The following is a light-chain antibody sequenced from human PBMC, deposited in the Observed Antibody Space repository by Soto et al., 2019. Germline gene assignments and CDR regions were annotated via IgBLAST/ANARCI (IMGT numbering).Light chain of an antibody. Sequence: QSVLTQPASVSGSPGQSITISCTGTSSDVGNYNLVSWYQQHPGKAPKLMIYEGSKRPSGVSYRFSGSRSGNTASLTISGLQAEDEADYYCCSYAGSRTWVFGGGTKLTVL. CDR3: CSYAGSRTWV. J-gene: IGLJ3*02. CDR2: EGS. CDR1: SSDVGNYNL. V-gene: IGLV2-23*01.